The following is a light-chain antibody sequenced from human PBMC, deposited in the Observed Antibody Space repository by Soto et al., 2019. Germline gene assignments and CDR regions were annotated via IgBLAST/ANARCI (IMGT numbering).Light chain of an antibody. CDR2: LDD. CDR1: RSNVGDNA. J-gene: IGLJ3*02. Sequence: QAVVTQPPSMSEAPGQRVTISCSGSRSNVGDNAVSWFRRLPGEAPKLLIYLDDLLPSGVSDRFSGSKSGTSASLAIRGLQSEDEADYYCVAWDGSLNGWVFGGGTKLAVL. V-gene: IGLV1-36*01. CDR3: VAWDGSLNGWV.